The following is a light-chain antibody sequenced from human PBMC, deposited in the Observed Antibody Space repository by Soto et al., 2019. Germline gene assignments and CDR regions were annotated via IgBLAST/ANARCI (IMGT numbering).Light chain of an antibody. CDR2: SAS. CDR3: HQYNEWPRGT. J-gene: IGKJ1*01. V-gene: IGKV3D-15*01. CDR1: ESISNN. Sequence: DILMTQSPATVSVSLGDSVSLSCRANESISNNLAWYQQKPGQPPRLLIYSASTRAPGIPARVSGGGSGTQFPLTISLLQSEEFALYYCHQYNEWPRGTFGPGTKVEI.